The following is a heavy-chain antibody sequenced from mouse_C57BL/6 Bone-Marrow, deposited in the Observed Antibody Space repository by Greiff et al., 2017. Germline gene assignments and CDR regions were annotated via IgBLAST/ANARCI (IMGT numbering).Heavy chain of an antibody. CDR3: ARENWDFAF. CDR2: ISDGGSYT. Sequence: EVQLVESGGGLVKPGGSLKLSCAASGFTFSSYAMSWVRQTPEKRLEWVATISDGGSYTYYPDNVKGRFTISRDNAKNNLYLQMSHLKSEDTAMYYCARENWDFAFWGQGTRVTVSA. J-gene: IGHJ3*01. CDR1: GFTFSSYA. D-gene: IGHD4-1*01. V-gene: IGHV5-4*01.